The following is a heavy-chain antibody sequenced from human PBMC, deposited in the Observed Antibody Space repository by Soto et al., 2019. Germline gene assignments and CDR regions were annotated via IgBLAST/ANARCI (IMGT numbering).Heavy chain of an antibody. V-gene: IGHV1-69*02. D-gene: IGHD6-13*01. CDR3: ARVSWVQLVPKINYYYYGMDV. CDR1: GDTFSFYT. Sequence: ASVKVSCKASGDTFSFYTVNWIRQAPGQGFEWVGRVNPILAMSSSAHKFQGRVSMFADKSTGTAYMELRSLRSDDTAVYYCARVSWVQLVPKINYYYYGMDVWGQGTTVTVSS. CDR2: VNPILAMS. J-gene: IGHJ6*02.